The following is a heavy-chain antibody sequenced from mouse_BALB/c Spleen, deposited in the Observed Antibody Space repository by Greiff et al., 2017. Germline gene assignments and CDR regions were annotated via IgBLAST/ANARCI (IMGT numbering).Heavy chain of an antibody. J-gene: IGHJ4*01. CDR2: ISYDGSN. Sequence: EVQLAESGPGLVKPSQSLSLTCSVTAYSITSGYYWNWIRQFPGNKLEWMGYISYDGSNNYNPSLKNRIPITRDTSKNQIFLKLNSVTTEDTATYCCARATDYAMDYGGQGPSVNVSS. CDR1: AYSITSGYY. CDR3: ARATDYAMDY. V-gene: IGHV3-6*02.